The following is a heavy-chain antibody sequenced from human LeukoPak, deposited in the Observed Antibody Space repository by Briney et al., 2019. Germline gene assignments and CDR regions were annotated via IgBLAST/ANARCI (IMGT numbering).Heavy chain of an antibody. J-gene: IGHJ5*02. CDR1: GFTFSDYW. D-gene: IGHD2-15*01. Sequence: GGSLRLSCAASGFTFSDYWMHWVRQAPGKGLEWVSRIIGDGSTTIYADSVKGRFTISRDNAENTMYLQMNSLRVEDTSVYYCTRHVSATRRFDPWGQGTLVTVSS. CDR2: IIGDGSTT. CDR3: TRHVSATRRFDP. V-gene: IGHV3-74*01.